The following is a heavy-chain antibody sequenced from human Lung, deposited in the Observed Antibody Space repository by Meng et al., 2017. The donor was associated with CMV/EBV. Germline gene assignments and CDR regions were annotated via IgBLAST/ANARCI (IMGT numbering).Heavy chain of an antibody. CDR3: ARIGPLFWFDP. V-gene: IGHV4-30-4*08. CDR2: IYYSGDT. J-gene: IGHJ5*02. D-gene: IGHD2-21*01. Sequence: CAVSGGSISHNDYYWRWIRQPPGKGLEWIGYIYYSGDTYHNPSLKSRLTISADTSKNQFSLKLTSVTVADTAVYYCARIGPLFWFDPWGQGTLVTVSS. CDR1: GGSISHNDYY.